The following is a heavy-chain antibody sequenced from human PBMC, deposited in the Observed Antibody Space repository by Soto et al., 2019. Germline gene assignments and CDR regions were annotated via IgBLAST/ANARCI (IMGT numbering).Heavy chain of an antibody. J-gene: IGHJ3*02. CDR3: ARGYYDSSGYYYAFDI. CDR2: ISSSSSYI. D-gene: IGHD3-22*01. Sequence: PGGSLRLSCAASGFTFSSYSMNWVRQAPGKGLEWVSSISSSSSYIYYADSVKGRFTISRDNAKNSLYLQMNSLRAEDTAVYYCARGYYDSSGYYYAFDIWGQGTMVTVS. V-gene: IGHV3-21*01. CDR1: GFTFSSYS.